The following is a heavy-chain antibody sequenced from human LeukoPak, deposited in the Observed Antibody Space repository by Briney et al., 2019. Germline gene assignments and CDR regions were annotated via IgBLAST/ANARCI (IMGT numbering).Heavy chain of an antibody. Sequence: GGSLRLSCAASGFTFSSYAMSWVRQAPGKGLEWVSPISGSGGSTYYADSVKGRFTISRDNSKNTLYLQMNSLGAEDTAVYYCARTLRGGREAFDIWGQGTMVTVSS. CDR3: ARTLRGGREAFDI. D-gene: IGHD1-26*01. J-gene: IGHJ3*02. CDR2: ISGSGGST. V-gene: IGHV3-23*01. CDR1: GFTFSSYA.